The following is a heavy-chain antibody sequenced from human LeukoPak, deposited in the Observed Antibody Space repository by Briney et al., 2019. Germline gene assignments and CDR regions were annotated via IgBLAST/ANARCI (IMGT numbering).Heavy chain of an antibody. Sequence: SETLSLTCTVPGGSISSYYWSWIRQPPGKGLEWIGYIYYRGSTNCSPSLKSRVTISVDTSKNQFSLKLSSVTAADTAVYYCARVRVAAAGTAWFDPWGQGTLVTVSS. J-gene: IGHJ5*02. D-gene: IGHD6-13*01. V-gene: IGHV4-59*01. CDR1: GGSISSYY. CDR2: IYYRGST. CDR3: ARVRVAAAGTAWFDP.